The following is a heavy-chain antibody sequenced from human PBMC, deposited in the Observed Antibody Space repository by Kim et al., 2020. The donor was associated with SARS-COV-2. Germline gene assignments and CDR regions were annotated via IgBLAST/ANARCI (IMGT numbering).Heavy chain of an antibody. Sequence: GGSLRLSCAASGFTLSSYSMNWVRQAPGKGLEWVSSISSSSSYIYYADSVKGRFTISRDNAKNSLYLQMNSLRAEDTAVYYCARDLDSSSWSGGWLPTRYYYGMDVWGQGTTVTVSS. CDR1: GFTLSSYS. CDR2: ISSSSSYI. CDR3: ARDLDSSSWSGGWLPTRYYYGMDV. D-gene: IGHD6-13*01. V-gene: IGHV3-21*01. J-gene: IGHJ6*02.